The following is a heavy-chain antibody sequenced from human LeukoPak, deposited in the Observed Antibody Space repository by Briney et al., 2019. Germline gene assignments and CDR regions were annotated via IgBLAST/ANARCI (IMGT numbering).Heavy chain of an antibody. CDR3: ARRPLGYCSGGSCYSGARIDP. D-gene: IGHD2-15*01. V-gene: IGHV4-34*01. J-gene: IGHJ5*02. CDR2: INHSGST. CDR1: GGSFSGYY. Sequence: PSETLSLTCAVYGGSFSGYYWSWIRQPPGKGLEWIGEINHSGSTNYNPSLKSRVTISVDTSKNQFSLKLSSVTAADTAVYYCARRPLGYCSGGSCYSGARIDPWGQGTLVTVSS.